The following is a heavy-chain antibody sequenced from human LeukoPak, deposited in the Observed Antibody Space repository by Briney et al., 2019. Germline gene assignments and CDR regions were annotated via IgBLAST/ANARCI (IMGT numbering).Heavy chain of an antibody. CDR2: TNSDGSTT. J-gene: IGHJ6*02. Sequence: GGSLRLSCVASGFTFSNYWMHWVRQAPGKGLVWVSRTNSDGSTTSHADSVKGRFTISRDNAKNTLFLQLNSLRVEDTAVYYCGRGNYYGVDIWGQGTTVTVSS. CDR3: GRGNYYGVDI. V-gene: IGHV3-74*01. CDR1: GFTFSNYW.